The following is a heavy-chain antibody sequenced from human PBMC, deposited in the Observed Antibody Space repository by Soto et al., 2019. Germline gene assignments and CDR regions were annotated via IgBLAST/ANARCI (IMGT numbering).Heavy chain of an antibody. J-gene: IGHJ4*02. CDR1: GGTFSSYA. V-gene: IGHV1-69*12. CDR2: IIPIFGTA. CDR3: ARDRLGEYSSFLDY. Sequence: QVQLVQSGAEVKKPGSSVKVSCKASGGTFSSYAISWVRQAPGQGLEWMGWIIPIFGTANYAQKFQGRVTITADDSTITAYLERSNLRSEDPAVYYCARDRLGEYSSFLDYWGQRTLVTVSS. D-gene: IGHD3-16*01.